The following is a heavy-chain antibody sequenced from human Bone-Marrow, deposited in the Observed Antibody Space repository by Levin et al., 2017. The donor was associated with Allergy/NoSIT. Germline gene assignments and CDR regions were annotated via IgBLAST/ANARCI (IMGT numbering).Heavy chain of an antibody. CDR3: ARDQALYYYYYYMDV. J-gene: IGHJ6*03. Sequence: LSLTCAASGFTFSDFYMSWIRQAPGKGLEWVSYISRSGHTIYYTDSVKGRFTISRDNAMNSLFLQMNSLRAEDTAVYYCARDQALYYYYYYMDVWGKGTTVTVSS. CDR2: ISRSGHTI. V-gene: IGHV3-11*01. CDR1: GFTFSDFY.